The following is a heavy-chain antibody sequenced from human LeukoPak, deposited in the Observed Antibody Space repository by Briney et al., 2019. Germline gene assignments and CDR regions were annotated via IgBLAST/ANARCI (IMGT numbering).Heavy chain of an antibody. CDR2: INPTSGGT. D-gene: IGHD2-21*01. CDR3: ARGHSGDGYHFDY. CDR1: GYTFTDYY. Sequence: ASVKVSCKASGYTFTDYYVNWVRQAPGQGLEWVGWINPTSGGTSYAQKFQGRVTLTRDTSINTAYMDLSSLRYDDTAIYYCARGHSGDGYHFDYWGQGTLVGVSS. V-gene: IGHV1-2*02. J-gene: IGHJ4*02.